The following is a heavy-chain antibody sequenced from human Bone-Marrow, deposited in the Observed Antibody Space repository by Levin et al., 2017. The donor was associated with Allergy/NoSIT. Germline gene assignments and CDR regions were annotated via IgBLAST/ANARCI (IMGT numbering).Heavy chain of an antibody. V-gene: IGHV2-5*02. D-gene: IGHD3-9*01. Sequence: SGPTLVKPTQTLTLTCSFSGFSLTSSGVGVAWIRQSPGKALEWLAVIYWDDETLYSPSLENRLTITKGTSQNQVVLTFTNVDPVDTATYFCARSPYDVLTGTSNFFDFWGQGTLVTVSS. J-gene: IGHJ4*02. CDR3: ARSPYDVLTGTSNFFDF. CDR1: GFSLTSSGVG. CDR2: IYWDDET.